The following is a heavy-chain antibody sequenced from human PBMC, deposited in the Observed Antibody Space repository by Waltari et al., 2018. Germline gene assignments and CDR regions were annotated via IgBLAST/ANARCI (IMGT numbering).Heavy chain of an antibody. CDR1: GFSFEGDS. CDR2: IRWKSVSK. CDR3: AKGGRALWFGEFDY. Sequence: EVQLVESGGGLVQPGRSLRLSCVASGFSFEGDSLHWVRQAPGKGMGWVLGIRWKSVSKGYGDSVKGRFTIPRDNAKNSLYLQMNSLRNEDSALYYCAKGGRALWFGEFDYWGQGTLVTVPS. D-gene: IGHD3-10*01. V-gene: IGHV3-9*01. J-gene: IGHJ4*02.